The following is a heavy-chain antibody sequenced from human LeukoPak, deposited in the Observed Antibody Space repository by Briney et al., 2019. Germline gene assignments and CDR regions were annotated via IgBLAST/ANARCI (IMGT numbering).Heavy chain of an antibody. D-gene: IGHD1-26*01. CDR2: INPNSGGT. CDR3: ARVGKVAATRRWFDP. V-gene: IGHV1-2*02. J-gene: IGHJ5*02. Sequence: ASVKVSCKASGYTFTGYYMHWVRQAPGQGLEWMGWINPNSGGTNYAQKFRGRVTMTRDTSISTAYMELSRLRSDDTAVYYCARVGKVAATRRWFDPWGQGTLVTVSS. CDR1: GYTFTGYY.